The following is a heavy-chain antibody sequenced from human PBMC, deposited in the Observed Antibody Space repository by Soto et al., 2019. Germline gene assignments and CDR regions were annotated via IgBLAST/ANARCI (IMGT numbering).Heavy chain of an antibody. CDR2: IYYSGST. V-gene: IGHV4-39*01. J-gene: IGHJ6*02. CDR3: ARHLILNYGMDV. Sequence: SETLSLTCTVSGGSISSSSYYWGWIRQPPGKGLEWVGSIYYSGSTYYNPSLKSRVTISVDASKNQFSLKLSSVTAADTAVYYCARHLILNYGMDVWGQGTTVTVSS. D-gene: IGHD2-15*01. CDR1: GGSISSSSYY.